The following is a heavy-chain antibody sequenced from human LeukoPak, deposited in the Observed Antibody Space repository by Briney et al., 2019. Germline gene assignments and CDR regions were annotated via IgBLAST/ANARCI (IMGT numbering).Heavy chain of an antibody. CDR3: AGLPRYNWNEPLDY. V-gene: IGHV1-2*02. CDR1: GYTFTDCY. CDR2: INPNSGGT. J-gene: IGHJ4*02. Sequence: ASVKVSCKASGYTFTDCYMHWVRQAPGQGLEWMGWINPNSGGTKHAQKFQGRVTMTRDTSINTAYMELSRLTYDDTAVYYCAGLPRYNWNEPLDYWGQGTLVTVSS. D-gene: IGHD1-20*01.